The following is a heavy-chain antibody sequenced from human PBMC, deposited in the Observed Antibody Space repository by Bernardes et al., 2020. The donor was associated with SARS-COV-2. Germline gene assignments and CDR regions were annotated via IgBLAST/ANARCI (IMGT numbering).Heavy chain of an antibody. CDR3: ARGHGRPRAKYYYGSGSYYNYFDY. CDR2: INHSGST. Sequence: SKTLSLTCAVYGGSFSGYYWSWIRQPPGKGLEWIGEINHSGSTNYNPSLKSRVTISVDTSKNQFSLKLSSVTAADTAVYYCARGHGRPRAKYYYGSGSYYNYFDYWGQGTLVTVSS. J-gene: IGHJ4*02. D-gene: IGHD3-10*01. V-gene: IGHV4-34*01. CDR1: GGSFSGYY.